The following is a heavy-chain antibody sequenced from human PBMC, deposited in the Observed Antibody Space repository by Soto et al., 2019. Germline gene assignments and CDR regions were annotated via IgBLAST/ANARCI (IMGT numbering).Heavy chain of an antibody. V-gene: IGHV5-51*01. Sequence: GESLKISCKASGYTFTSYWIAWVRQMPGKGLEWMGIIFPAVSDTTYSPSFQGQVTISADKSITTAYVQWSSLKASDTAMYYCAIRGYSYGYSFSYWGQGTLVTVSS. CDR1: GYTFTSYW. D-gene: IGHD5-18*01. CDR3: AIRGYSYGYSFSY. J-gene: IGHJ4*02. CDR2: IFPAVSDT.